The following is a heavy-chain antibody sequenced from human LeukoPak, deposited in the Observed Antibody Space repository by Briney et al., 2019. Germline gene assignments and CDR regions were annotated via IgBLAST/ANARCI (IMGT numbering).Heavy chain of an antibody. V-gene: IGHV3-23*01. J-gene: IGHJ4*02. CDR3: AKRKLGPSYYFDY. CDR2: ISDSGGST. Sequence: QPGGSLRRSCAASGFTFSSYAMSWVREAPGKGLEWVSFISDSGGSTSYADSVKGRFTISRDNSKNTLYLQMNSLGAEETAVYYCAKRKLGPSYYFDYWGQGTLVTVSS. D-gene: IGHD7-27*01. CDR1: GFTFSSYA.